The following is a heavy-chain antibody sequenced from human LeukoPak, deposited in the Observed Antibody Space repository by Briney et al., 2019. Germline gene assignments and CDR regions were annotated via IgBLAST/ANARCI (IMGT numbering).Heavy chain of an antibody. J-gene: IGHJ4*02. CDR2: IYYSGST. Sequence: PSETLSLTCAAYGGSFSGYYWSWIRQPPGKGLEWIGYIYYSGSTNYNPSLKSRVTISVDTSKNQFSLKLSSVTAADTAVYYCARHPRYCSSTSCYDYWGQGTLVTVSS. CDR1: GGSFSGYY. D-gene: IGHD2-2*01. CDR3: ARHPRYCSSTSCYDY. V-gene: IGHV4-59*08.